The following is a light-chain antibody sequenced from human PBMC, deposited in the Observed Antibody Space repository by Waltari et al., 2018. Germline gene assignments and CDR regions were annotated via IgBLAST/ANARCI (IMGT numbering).Light chain of an antibody. Sequence: VLTQSPATLSLSPGERATLPCRARKSVSTSLAWYQQKPGQAPRLLIYDASNRAAGIPGRFSGSGSGTDFTLTISSLEPEDFAVYYCQQRSNWQFTFGPGTKVDIK. CDR2: DAS. CDR1: KSVSTS. J-gene: IGKJ3*01. CDR3: QQRSNWQFT. V-gene: IGKV3-11*01.